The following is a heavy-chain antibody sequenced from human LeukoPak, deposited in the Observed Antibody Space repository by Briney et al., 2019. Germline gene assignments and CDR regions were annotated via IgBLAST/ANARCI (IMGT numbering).Heavy chain of an antibody. J-gene: IGHJ4*02. Sequence: GGSLRLSCSASGFTFSSYAMHWVRQAPGKGLEYVSAISSNGGSTYYADSVKGRFTISRDNSKNTLYLQMNSLRAEDTAVYYCAKDLPFYYDSSGYIFDYWGQGTLVTVSS. CDR1: GFTFSSYA. CDR3: AKDLPFYYDSSGYIFDY. D-gene: IGHD3-22*01. CDR2: ISSNGGST. V-gene: IGHV3-64*04.